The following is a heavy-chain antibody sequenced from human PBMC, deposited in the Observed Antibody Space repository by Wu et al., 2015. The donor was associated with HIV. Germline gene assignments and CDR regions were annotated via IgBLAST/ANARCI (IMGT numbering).Heavy chain of an antibody. CDR2: MNPNNGNT. D-gene: IGHD5-12*01. V-gene: IGHV1-8*02. J-gene: IGHJ4*02. Sequence: QVQLVQSGAEVKKPGSSVKVSCKVSGGTFSSYAINWVRQATGQGLEYMGWMNPNNGNTASAQRFQGRITMTRTTSISTAYLELSSLRSEDTAVYYCARGRYDFGYWGQGTLVTVSS. CDR3: ARGRYDFGY. CDR1: GGTFSSYA.